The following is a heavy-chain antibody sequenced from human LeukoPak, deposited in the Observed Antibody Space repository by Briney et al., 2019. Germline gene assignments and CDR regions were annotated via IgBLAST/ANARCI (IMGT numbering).Heavy chain of an antibody. J-gene: IGHJ6*04. D-gene: IGHD3-3*01. CDR1: GGSISSYY. CDR2: IYTSGST. CDR3: ARRIWSGYSDV. V-gene: IGHV4-4*09. Sequence: SETLSLTCTVSGGSISSYYWSWIRQPPGKGLERIGYIYTSGSTNYNPSLKSRVTISVDTSKNQFSLKLSSVTAADTAVYYCARRIWSGYSDVWGKGTMVTVSS.